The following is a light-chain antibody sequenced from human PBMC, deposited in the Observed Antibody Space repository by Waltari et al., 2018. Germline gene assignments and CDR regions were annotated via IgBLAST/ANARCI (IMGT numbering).Light chain of an antibody. Sequence: EIVLTQSPGTLSLSPGERATLSCRPSQYVSSSYLAWYQQKPGQATRLLIYGASFRAAGIPERFSGSGSGTDFTLTISRLEPEDFAVFYCLQYGSPPFTFGPGTKVEIK. J-gene: IGKJ3*01. CDR3: LQYGSPPFT. CDR1: QYVSSSY. CDR2: GAS. V-gene: IGKV3-20*01.